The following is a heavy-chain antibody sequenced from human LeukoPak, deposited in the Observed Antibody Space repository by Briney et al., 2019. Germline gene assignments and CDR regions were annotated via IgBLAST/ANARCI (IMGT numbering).Heavy chain of an antibody. J-gene: IGHJ4*02. D-gene: IGHD3-10*01. CDR3: AKGSSGSGNYFLLFDY. CDR1: GFTFSSYA. CDR2: ISGSDGST. Sequence: PGGSLRLSCAASGFTFSSYAMSWVRQAPGMGLEWVSTISGSDGSTYYADSVKGRFTISRDNSKNTLYLQMNSLRAEDTAVYYCAKGSSGSGNYFLLFDYWGQGTLVTVS. V-gene: IGHV3-23*01.